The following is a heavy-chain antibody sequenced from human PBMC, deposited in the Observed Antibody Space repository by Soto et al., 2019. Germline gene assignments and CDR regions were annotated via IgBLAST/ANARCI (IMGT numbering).Heavy chain of an antibody. D-gene: IGHD6-13*01. J-gene: IGHJ4*02. CDR2: IWYDGSNK. Sequence: QVQLVESGGGVVQPGTSLRLSCAASGFSFSSYDIHWVRQAPGKGLEWVAVIWYDGSNKYYAYSVKGRFIISRDNSKNTLYLQMNSLRADDTAVYYCARGYSSSRDLGYWGQGTLVTVSS. V-gene: IGHV3-33*01. CDR1: GFSFSSYD. CDR3: ARGYSSSRDLGY.